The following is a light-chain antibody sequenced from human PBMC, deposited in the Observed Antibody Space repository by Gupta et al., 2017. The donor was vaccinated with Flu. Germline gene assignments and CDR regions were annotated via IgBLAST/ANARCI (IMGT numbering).Light chain of an antibody. J-gene: IGLJ3*02. CDR3: AAWDDSLTGFWV. Sequence: TDIGSTHVHWCQQLHAMDAKHLIFWNDQRPSWVAARCFASNSGTSASPPISGRRSADEADYYCAAWDDSLTGFWVFGGGTKLTVL. CDR2: WND. V-gene: IGLV1-47*01. CDR1: TDIGSTH.